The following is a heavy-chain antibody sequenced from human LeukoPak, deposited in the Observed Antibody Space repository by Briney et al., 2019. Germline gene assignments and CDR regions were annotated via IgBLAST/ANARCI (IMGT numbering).Heavy chain of an antibody. Sequence: GGSLRLSCLTSGFTLSTNAMSWVRQAPGKGLEWISGISGSGASTYYADSVKGRFTISRDDSRNTLYLQMNSLRGDDTAVYYCAKDPGWHTSLEYNWFDPWGQGTLVTVSS. D-gene: IGHD5-24*01. J-gene: IGHJ5*02. CDR1: GFTLSTNA. CDR2: ISGSGAST. CDR3: AKDPGWHTSLEYNWFDP. V-gene: IGHV3-23*01.